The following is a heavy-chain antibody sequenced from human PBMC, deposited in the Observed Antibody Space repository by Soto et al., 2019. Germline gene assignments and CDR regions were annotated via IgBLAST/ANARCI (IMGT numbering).Heavy chain of an antibody. CDR1: GYTFADYA. V-gene: IGHV1-3*01. CDR2: INGGDGGT. J-gene: IGHJ4*02. CDR3: AQSSGWYSLHY. Sequence: QVQLLQSGAEVKKPGASVKVSCKASGYTFADYAIHWVRLAPGQSLEWMGWINGGDGGTKYSQNFQDRVTFTRDTSATTAYMELNRLSSEDTAVYYCAQSSGWYSLHYWGQGTLVTVSS. D-gene: IGHD6-19*01.